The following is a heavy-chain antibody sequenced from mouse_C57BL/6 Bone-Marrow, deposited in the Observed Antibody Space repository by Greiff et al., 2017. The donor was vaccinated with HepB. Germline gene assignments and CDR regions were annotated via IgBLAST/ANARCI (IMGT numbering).Heavy chain of an antibody. CDR3: ARSTLGYAMDY. J-gene: IGHJ4*01. D-gene: IGHD4-1*01. CDR2: IYPRSGNT. CDR1: GYTFTSYG. Sequence: QVQLKESGAELARPGASVKLSCKASGYTFTSYGISWVKQRTGQGLEWIGEIYPRSGNTYYNEKFKGKATLTADKSSSTAYMELRSLTSEDSAVYFCARSTLGYAMDYGGQGTSVTVSS. V-gene: IGHV1-81*01.